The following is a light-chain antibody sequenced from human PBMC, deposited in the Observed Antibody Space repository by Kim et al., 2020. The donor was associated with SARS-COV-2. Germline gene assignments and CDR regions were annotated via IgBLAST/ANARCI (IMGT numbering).Light chain of an antibody. CDR3: QHNHSSPRT. Sequence: DIQMTQSPPSLSASAGDRVTITCRASRNISQYLNWYQHKPGKVPELLIYAASGLESGAPSRFGGFGSGADFTLIIRSLQREDCATYYYQHNHSSPRTFGQGTKVDIK. J-gene: IGKJ1*01. CDR2: AAS. V-gene: IGKV1-39*01. CDR1: RNISQY.